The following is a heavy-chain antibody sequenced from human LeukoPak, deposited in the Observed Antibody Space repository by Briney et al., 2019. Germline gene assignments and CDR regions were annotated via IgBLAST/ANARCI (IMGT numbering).Heavy chain of an antibody. CDR1: GGSFSGYY. J-gene: IGHJ3*02. CDR2: INHSGST. V-gene: IGHV4-34*01. Sequence: SSETLSLTCAVYGGSFSGYYWSWIRQPPGKGLEWIGEINHSGSTNYNPSLKSRVTISVDTSKNQFSLKLSSVTAADTAVYYCARGPRGITMIAKAPLGAFDIWGQGTMVTVSS. CDR3: ARGPRGITMIAKAPLGAFDI. D-gene: IGHD3-22*01.